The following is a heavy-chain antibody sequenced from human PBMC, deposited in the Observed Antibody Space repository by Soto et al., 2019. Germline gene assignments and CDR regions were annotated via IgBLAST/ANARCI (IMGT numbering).Heavy chain of an antibody. CDR3: AKSRMGSSWYEGDS. Sequence: QVELVESGGGVVQPGRSLRLSCAASGFPFSSYGMQWVRQAPGKGLELVAVISNDGSTQNYAESVKGRFTISRDNSNNTLYLEVDSLRPEDTALYFCAKSRMGSSWYEGDSWGQGTLVTVYS. CDR1: GFPFSSYG. D-gene: IGHD6-13*01. CDR2: ISNDGSTQ. J-gene: IGHJ4*02. V-gene: IGHV3-30*18.